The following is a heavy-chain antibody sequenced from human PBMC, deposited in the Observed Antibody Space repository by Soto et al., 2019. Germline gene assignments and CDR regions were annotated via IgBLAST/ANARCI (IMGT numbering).Heavy chain of an antibody. D-gene: IGHD3-9*01. CDR2: IYYSENT. CDR3: ARHPGYYDILTGYTTYYFDY. J-gene: IGHJ4*02. Sequence: SEILSLTCTVSGVSISSGDYYWSWIRQPPGKGLEWIGYIYYSENTNYNPSLKSRVTISLDTPKNQFSLKLSSVTAADTAVYYCARHPGYYDILTGYTTYYFDYWGQGILVTVSS. CDR1: GVSISSGDYY. V-gene: IGHV4-30-4*01.